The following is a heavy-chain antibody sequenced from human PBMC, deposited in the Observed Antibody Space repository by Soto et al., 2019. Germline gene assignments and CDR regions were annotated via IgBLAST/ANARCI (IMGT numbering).Heavy chain of an antibody. CDR1: GGTFSSYA. Sequence: ASVKVSCKASGGTFSSYAISWVRQAPGQGLEWMGGIIPIFGTANYAQKFQGRVTITADESTSTAYMELSSLRAEDTAVYYCAKDSSGYYAEYFQHWGQGTLVTVSS. D-gene: IGHD3-22*01. V-gene: IGHV1-69*13. CDR2: IIPIFGTA. J-gene: IGHJ1*01. CDR3: AKDSSGYYAEYFQH.